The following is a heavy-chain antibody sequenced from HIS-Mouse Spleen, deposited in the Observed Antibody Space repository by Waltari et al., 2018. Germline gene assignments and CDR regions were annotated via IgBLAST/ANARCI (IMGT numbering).Heavy chain of an antibody. V-gene: IGHV1-2*02. CDR2: INPNRGGT. D-gene: IGHD3-22*01. Sequence: QVQLVQSGAEVKKPGASVKVSCKASGYTFTGYYMHWVRQAPGQGLEWRGWINPNRGGTTNERKFQGRVTMTRDTSISTAYMELSRLRSDDTAVYYCASPQYYYDSSGYYQYFQHWGQGTLVTVSS. CDR1: GYTFTGYY. J-gene: IGHJ1*01. CDR3: ASPQYYYDSSGYYQYFQH.